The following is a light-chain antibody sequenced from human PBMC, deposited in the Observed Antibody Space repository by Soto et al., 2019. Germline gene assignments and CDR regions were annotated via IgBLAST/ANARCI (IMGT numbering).Light chain of an antibody. CDR1: SSNIGSHT. CDR2: SNN. J-gene: IGLJ1*01. Sequence: QSVLTQPPSASGTPGQRVTISCSGSSSNIGSHTVNWYQQLPGTAPKLLIYSNNQRPSGVPDRCSGSKSGTSASLAISGLQSEDEADYYCAAWDDSLNGYVFGTGTKGTVL. V-gene: IGLV1-44*01. CDR3: AAWDDSLNGYV.